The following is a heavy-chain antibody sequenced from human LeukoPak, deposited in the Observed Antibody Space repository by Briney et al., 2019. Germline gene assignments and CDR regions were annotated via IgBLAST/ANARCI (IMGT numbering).Heavy chain of an antibody. CDR3: ARDGIYSRNFDAFDI. V-gene: IGHV1-2*02. J-gene: IGHJ3*02. Sequence: ASVKVSCKASGYIFTDYYMHWVRQAPGQELGWMGWINPNSGGTDYAQKFQGRVTMTRDTSISTAYMELSSLTSDDTAVYYCARDGIYSRNFDAFDIWGQGTMVTVSS. CDR1: GYIFTDYY. CDR2: INPNSGGT. D-gene: IGHD6-13*01.